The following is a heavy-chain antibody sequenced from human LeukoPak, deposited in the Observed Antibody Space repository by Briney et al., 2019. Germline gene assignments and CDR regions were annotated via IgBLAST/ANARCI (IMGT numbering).Heavy chain of an antibody. D-gene: IGHD3-16*01. V-gene: IGHV3-9*01. CDR3: AKDLGAGGFDY. Sequence: GGSLRLSCAAPGFTFDDYAMHWVRQAPGKGLEWASGISWNSGSIGYADSVKGRFTISRDNAKNSLYLQMNSLRAEDTALYYCAKDLGAGGFDYWGQGTLVTVSS. CDR2: ISWNSGSI. J-gene: IGHJ4*02. CDR1: GFTFDDYA.